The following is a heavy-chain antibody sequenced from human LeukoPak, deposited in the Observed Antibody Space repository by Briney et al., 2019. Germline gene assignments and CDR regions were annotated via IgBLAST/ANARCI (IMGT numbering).Heavy chain of an antibody. CDR1: GYTLTGYY. CDR3: ARDGDHSSSSLSWFDP. J-gene: IGHJ5*02. Sequence: ASVKVSCRASGYTLTGYYMHWVRQAPGQGLEWLGIINPSAGTTTYAQKFQGRVTMTSDMSTGTVYMGLSSLRSEATSVNYCARDGDHSSSSLSWFDPWGQGTLVTVSS. V-gene: IGHV1-46*01. D-gene: IGHD6-6*01. CDR2: INPSAGTT.